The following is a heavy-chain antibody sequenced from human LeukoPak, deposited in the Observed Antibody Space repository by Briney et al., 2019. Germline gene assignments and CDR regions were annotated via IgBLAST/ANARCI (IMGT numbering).Heavy chain of an antibody. V-gene: IGHV4-59*08. CDR3: ARGRGATDDAFDI. CDR2: IYYRGST. D-gene: IGHD1-26*01. Sequence: ADPLPPSCTASVSSISSYNSSCIRPPPGKGQGWTRYIYYRGSTNYNPSLKSRVTISVDTSKNQFSLKLSSVTAADTAVYYCARGRGATDDAFDIWGQGTMVTVSS. CDR1: VSSISSYN. J-gene: IGHJ3*02.